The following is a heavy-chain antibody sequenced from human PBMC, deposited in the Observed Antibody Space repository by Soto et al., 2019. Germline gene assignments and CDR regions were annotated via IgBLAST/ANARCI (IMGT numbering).Heavy chain of an antibody. CDR3: ARDRSSSGYYQDD. J-gene: IGHJ4*02. CDR2: IWYDGSNK. D-gene: IGHD3-22*01. CDR1: GFTFSAYG. V-gene: IGHV3-33*01. Sequence: PGGSLRLSCAASGFTFSAYGMHWVRQAPGKGLEWVSVIWYDGSNKYYADSVKGRFTISRDNSKNTLYLQMNSLRAEDTAVYFCARDRSSSGYYQDDWGQGTRVTVAS.